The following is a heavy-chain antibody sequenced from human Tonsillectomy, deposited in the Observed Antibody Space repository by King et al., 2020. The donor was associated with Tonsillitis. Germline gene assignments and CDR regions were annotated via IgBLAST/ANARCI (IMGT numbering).Heavy chain of an antibody. J-gene: IGHJ4*02. CDR1: GFTFSTYA. Sequence: VQLVESGGGLVQPGGSLRLSCAASGFTFSTYAMSWVRQAPGKGLEWVSAISICGTTTYYADSVKGRFTTSRDNSKNTVYLQMNSLRAEDTAIYYCATEIRPNDYWGQGTLVTVSS. V-gene: IGHV3-23*04. CDR2: ISICGTTT. D-gene: IGHD3-16*01. CDR3: ATEIRPNDY.